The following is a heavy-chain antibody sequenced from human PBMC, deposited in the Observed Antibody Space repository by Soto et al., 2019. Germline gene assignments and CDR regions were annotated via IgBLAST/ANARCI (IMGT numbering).Heavy chain of an antibody. D-gene: IGHD3-10*01. J-gene: IGHJ4*02. CDR2: IYNSVNT. V-gene: IGHV4-30-4*01. CDR3: ARGPSGDNVDY. CDR1: GDSISNGYYT. Sequence: KPSETLSLTCTVSGDSISNGYYTWSWIRQPPGKDLEWIGHIYNSVNTYSNPSLKSRVTISADTSKNQFSLKLSSVTAADTAVYYCARGPSGDNVDYWGQGTLVTVSS.